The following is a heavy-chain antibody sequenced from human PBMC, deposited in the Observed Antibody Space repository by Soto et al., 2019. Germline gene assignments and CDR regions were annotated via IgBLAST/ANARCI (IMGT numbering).Heavy chain of an antibody. D-gene: IGHD2-15*01. J-gene: IGHJ6*04. V-gene: IGHV5-51*03. Sequence: VQLVQSGAEVKKSGESLKISCKRSGFTFSNHWIAWVRQMPGRGLEWMGIIYGGDSDTRYSTSFQGQVTISADKSINTVYLQWRRLKASDTDMYFCAGRFGYCSGENCLDIWGGGTTVTVFS. CDR2: IYGGDSDT. CDR3: AGRFGYCSGENCLDI. CDR1: GFTFSNHW.